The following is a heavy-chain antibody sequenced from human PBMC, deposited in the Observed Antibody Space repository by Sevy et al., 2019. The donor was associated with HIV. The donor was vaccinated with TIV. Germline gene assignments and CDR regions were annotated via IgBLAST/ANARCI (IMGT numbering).Heavy chain of an antibody. Sequence: GGSLRLSCAAAGFTFSRYGMHWARQAPGKGLEWVAVISNDGSDKEYGDSVKGRFTVSRDNSKDTVYLQMNSLRPEDTAVYYCANSRGRYEGSSWLYYYYLMDVWGQGTTVTVSS. V-gene: IGHV3-30*18. CDR3: ANSRGRYEGSSWLYYYYLMDV. CDR2: ISNDGSDK. D-gene: IGHD6-13*01. J-gene: IGHJ6*02. CDR1: GFTFSRYG.